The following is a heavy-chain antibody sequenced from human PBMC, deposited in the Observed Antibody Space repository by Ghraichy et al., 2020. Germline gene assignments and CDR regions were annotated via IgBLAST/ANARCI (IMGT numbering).Heavy chain of an antibody. J-gene: IGHJ4*02. CDR2: ISYYNGYT. CDR1: GYTFTSYG. Sequence: ASVKVSCKASGYTFTSYGISWVRQAPGQGLEWMGWISYYNGYTKNAQNLQSRVTMTTDTSTSTAYMELRSLRSDDTAVYYCARDVKDITSSGGIDYWGQGTLVTVSA. D-gene: IGHD2-15*01. CDR3: ARDVKDITSSGGIDY. V-gene: IGHV1-18*01.